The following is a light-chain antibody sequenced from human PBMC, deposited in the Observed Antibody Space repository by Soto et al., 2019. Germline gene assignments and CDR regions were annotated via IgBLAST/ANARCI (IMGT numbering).Light chain of an antibody. Sequence: DIQMTQSPSSLSASVGDRVTITCQASQDITNYLNWYQQKPGKAPKLLIYDASNLETGVPSRFSGIGSGTYFTFTISSLQPEDIATYCCQQYDNLPITFGQGTRLEIK. CDR1: QDITNY. CDR2: DAS. CDR3: QQYDNLPIT. V-gene: IGKV1-33*01. J-gene: IGKJ5*01.